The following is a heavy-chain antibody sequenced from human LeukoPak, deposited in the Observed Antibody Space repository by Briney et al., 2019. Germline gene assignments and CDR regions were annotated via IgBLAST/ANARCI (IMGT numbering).Heavy chain of an antibody. CDR3: ARAPKSYYYDSSGYCGWPGPADDAFDI. J-gene: IGHJ3*02. D-gene: IGHD3-22*01. CDR2: IIPIFGTA. V-gene: IGHV1-69*13. CDR1: GGTFSSYA. Sequence: ASVKVSCKASGGTFSSYAISWVRQAPGQGLEWMGGIIPIFGTANYAQKFQGRVTITADESTSTAYMELSSLRSEDTAVYYCARAPKSYYYDSSGYCGWPGPADDAFDIWGQGTMVTVSS.